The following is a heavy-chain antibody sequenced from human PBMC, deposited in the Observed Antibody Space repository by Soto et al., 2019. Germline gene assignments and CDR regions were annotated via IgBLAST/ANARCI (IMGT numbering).Heavy chain of an antibody. Sequence: ASVKVSCKASGYTFTSYYMHWVRQAPGQGLEWMGIINPSGGSTRYAQKFQGRVTMTRDTSTSTVYMELRSLGSEDTAVYYCASVIVGGILDYWGQGTLVTVSS. J-gene: IGHJ4*02. D-gene: IGHD1-26*01. CDR3: ASVIVGGILDY. CDR1: GYTFTSYY. CDR2: INPSGGST. V-gene: IGHV1-46*01.